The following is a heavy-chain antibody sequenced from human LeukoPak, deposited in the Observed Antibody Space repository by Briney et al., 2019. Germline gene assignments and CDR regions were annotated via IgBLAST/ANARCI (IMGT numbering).Heavy chain of an antibody. CDR2: IYWDDDK. CDR3: VYRLYGSGRGGFDY. J-gene: IGHJ4*02. CDR1: GFSLSTSGVG. D-gene: IGHD3-10*01. V-gene: IGHV2-5*02. Sequence: SGPTLVNPTQTLTLTCTFSGFSLSTSGVGVGWIRQPPGKALEWLALIYWDDDKRYSPSLKNRLTIAKDTSKNQVVLTMTNMDPVDTATYYCVYRLYGSGRGGFDYWGQGTLVTVSS.